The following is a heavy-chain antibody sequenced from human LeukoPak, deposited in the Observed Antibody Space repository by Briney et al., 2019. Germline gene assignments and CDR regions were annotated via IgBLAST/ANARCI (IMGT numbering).Heavy chain of an antibody. CDR1: GDSISRSNYY. CDR2: IYYSGSA. V-gene: IGHV4-39*07. Sequence: PSETLSLTCTVSGDSISRSNYYWGWIRQPPGKGLEWIGSIYYSGSAKYNPSLKSRVTISVDTSKNQFSLKLTSVTAADTAVYYCARGFGDWGLSWFDPWGQGTLVTVSS. J-gene: IGHJ5*02. CDR3: ARGFGDWGLSWFDP. D-gene: IGHD3-10*01.